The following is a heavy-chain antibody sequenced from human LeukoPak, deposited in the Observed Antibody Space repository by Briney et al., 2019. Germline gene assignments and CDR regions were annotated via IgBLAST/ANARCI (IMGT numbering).Heavy chain of an antibody. J-gene: IGHJ4*02. CDR1: EFSVGSNY. CDR3: ARAIRQWLVSAIGLLFDY. D-gene: IGHD6-19*01. Sequence: GGSLRLSCAASEFSVGSNYMTWVRQAPGKGLEWVSLIYSGGSTYYADSVKGRFTISRDNSKSTLYLQMNSLRAEDTAVYYCARAIRQWLVSAIGLLFDYWGQGTLVTVSS. CDR2: IYSGGST. V-gene: IGHV3-66*01.